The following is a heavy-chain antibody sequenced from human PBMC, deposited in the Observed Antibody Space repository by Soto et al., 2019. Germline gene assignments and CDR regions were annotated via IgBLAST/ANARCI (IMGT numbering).Heavy chain of an antibody. CDR1: GGTFSSYA. CDR2: IIPIFGTA. J-gene: IGHJ4*02. Sequence: QVQLVQSGAEVKKPGSSVKVSCKASGGTFSSYAISWVRQAPGQGLEWMGGIIPIFGTAHYAQKFQGRLTITADESTSTAYMDLNSLRSEDTAVYSCARGEQLDHFDYWGQGTLVTVSS. V-gene: IGHV1-69*12. D-gene: IGHD6-13*01. CDR3: ARGEQLDHFDY.